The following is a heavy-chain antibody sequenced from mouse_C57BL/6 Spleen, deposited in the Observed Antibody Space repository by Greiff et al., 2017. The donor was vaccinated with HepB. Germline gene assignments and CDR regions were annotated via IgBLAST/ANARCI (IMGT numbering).Heavy chain of an antibody. Sequence: EVQLQQSGPELVKPGASVKMSCKASGYTFTDYNMHWVKQSHGKSLEWIGYINPNNGGTSYNQKFKGKATLTENKSSSTAYMELRSLTSEDSAVYYCARYYGSRWWYFDVWGTGTTVTVSS. D-gene: IGHD1-1*01. CDR1: GYTFTDYN. J-gene: IGHJ1*03. CDR2: INPNNGGT. V-gene: IGHV1-22*01. CDR3: ARYYGSRWWYFDV.